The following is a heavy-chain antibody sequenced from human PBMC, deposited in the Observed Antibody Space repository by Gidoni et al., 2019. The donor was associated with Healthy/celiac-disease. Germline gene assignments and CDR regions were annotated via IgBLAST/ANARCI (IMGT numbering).Heavy chain of an antibody. J-gene: IGHJ3*02. Sequence: SCKASGYTFTSYGISWVRQAPGQGLEWMGWISAYNGNTNYAQKLQGRVTMTTDTSTSTAYMELRSLRSDDTAVYYCARALTGVGRDAFDIWGQGTMVTVSS. CDR1: GYTFTSYG. CDR2: ISAYNGNT. V-gene: IGHV1-18*04. CDR3: ARALTGVGRDAFDI. D-gene: IGHD2-2*01.